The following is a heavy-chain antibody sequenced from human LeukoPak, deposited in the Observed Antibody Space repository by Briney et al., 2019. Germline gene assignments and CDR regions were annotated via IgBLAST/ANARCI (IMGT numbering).Heavy chain of an antibody. D-gene: IGHD6-13*01. CDR2: IYTSGST. CDR3: ARRGSSWYFDY. J-gene: IGHJ4*02. V-gene: IGHV4-4*09. CDR1: GGSISSYY. Sequence: SETLSLTCTVSGGSISSYYWSWIRQPPGKGLEWIGYIYTSGSTNYNPSLKSRVTISVDTSKNQFSLKLSSVTAADTAVYYCARRGSSWYFDYWGQGTLVTVSS.